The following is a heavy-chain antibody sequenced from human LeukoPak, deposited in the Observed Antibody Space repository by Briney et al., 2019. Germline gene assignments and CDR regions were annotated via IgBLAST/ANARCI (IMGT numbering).Heavy chain of an antibody. Sequence: GGSLRLSCAASGFTLSNAWMSWVRQAPGKGLEWVGRIKSKTDGGTTDYAAPVKGRFTISRDDSKNTLYLQMNSLKTEDTAVYYCTTDLIVAHPNYWGQGTLVTVSS. D-gene: IGHD3-22*01. V-gene: IGHV3-15*01. J-gene: IGHJ4*02. CDR1: GFTLSNAW. CDR2: IKSKTDGGTT. CDR3: TTDLIVAHPNY.